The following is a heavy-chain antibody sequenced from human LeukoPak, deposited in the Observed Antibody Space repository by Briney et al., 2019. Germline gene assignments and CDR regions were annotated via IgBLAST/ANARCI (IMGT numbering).Heavy chain of an antibody. CDR1: GFTFSSYG. D-gene: IGHD3-9*01. Sequence: GRSLRLSCAASGFTFSSYGMHWVRQAPGKGLEWVAVIWYDGSNKYYADSVKGRFTISRDNSKNTLYLQMNSLRAEDTAVYYCARDAGRYFDWLGYWGQGTLDTASS. V-gene: IGHV3-33*01. J-gene: IGHJ4*02. CDR3: ARDAGRYFDWLGY. CDR2: IWYDGSNK.